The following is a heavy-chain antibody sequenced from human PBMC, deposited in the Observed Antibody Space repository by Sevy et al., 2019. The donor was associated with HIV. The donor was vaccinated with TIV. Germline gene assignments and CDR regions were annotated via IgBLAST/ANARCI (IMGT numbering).Heavy chain of an antibody. CDR1: GGTFSSYA. J-gene: IGHJ5*02. D-gene: IGHD3-16*01. V-gene: IGHV1-69*13. CDR3: ARKPSMITFGGVIAH. CDR2: IIPIFGTA. Sequence: ASVKVSCKASGGTFSSYAISWVRQAAGQGLEWMGGIIPIFGTANYAQKFQGRVTITADESTSTAYMELSSLRSEDTAVYYCARKPSMITFGGVIAHWGQGTLVTVSS.